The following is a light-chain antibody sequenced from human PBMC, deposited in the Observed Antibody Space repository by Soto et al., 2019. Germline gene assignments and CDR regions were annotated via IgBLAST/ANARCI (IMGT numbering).Light chain of an antibody. CDR2: STS. Sequence: QTVVTQEPSLTVSPGGTVTLTCASSTGAVTSGYYPNWFQQRPGQAPRALIYSTSNKHPWTPARFSGSLLGGKAVLTLSNAQPEDEAEYYCLLNYGGAQPDVFGTGTKLTVL. CDR1: TGAVTSGYY. V-gene: IGLV7-43*01. J-gene: IGLJ1*01. CDR3: LLNYGGAQPDV.